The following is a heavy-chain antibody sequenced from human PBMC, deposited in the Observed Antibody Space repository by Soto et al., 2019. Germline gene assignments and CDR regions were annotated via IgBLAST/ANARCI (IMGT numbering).Heavy chain of an antibody. Sequence: EVQLVESGGGLVQPGRSLRLSCAASGFTFDDYAMHWVRQAPGKGLEWVSGISWSSGSIGYADSVKGRFTISRDNAKNSLYLQMNSLRPEDTALYYCAKDADIVVIPAAYFDCWGQGTLVTVSS. CDR3: AKDADIVVIPAAYFDC. CDR1: GFTFDDYA. V-gene: IGHV3-9*01. CDR2: ISWSSGSI. J-gene: IGHJ4*02. D-gene: IGHD2-2*01.